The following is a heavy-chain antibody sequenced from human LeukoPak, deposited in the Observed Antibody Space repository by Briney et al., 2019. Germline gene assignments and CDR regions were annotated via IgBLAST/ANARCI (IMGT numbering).Heavy chain of an antibody. V-gene: IGHV1-69*05. D-gene: IGHD5-18*01. CDR1: GGTFSSYA. CDR2: IIPIFDTA. J-gene: IGHJ5*02. Sequence: SVKVSCKASGGTFSSYAISWVRQAPGQGLEWMGGIIPIFDTANYAQKFQGRVTITTDESTSTAYMELSSLRSEDTAVYYCARRGYSYGYRNWFDPWGQGTLVTVSS. CDR3: ARRGYSYGYRNWFDP.